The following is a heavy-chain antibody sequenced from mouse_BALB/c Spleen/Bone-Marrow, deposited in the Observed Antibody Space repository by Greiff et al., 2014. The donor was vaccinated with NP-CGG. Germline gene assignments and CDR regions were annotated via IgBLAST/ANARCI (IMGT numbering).Heavy chain of an antibody. V-gene: IGHV1-18*01. CDR3: ARRYGNYHDFYYYAMDY. CDR1: GYTFTEYT. Sequence: VHVKQSGPELVKPGASVKISCKTSGYTFTEYTMHWVRQSHGRSLEWFGVILPNNGGPYYNQNFKGKATLTVDKSSSTAYMELRSLTSEDSAVYYCARRYGNYHDFYYYAMDYWGQGTSVTVSS. D-gene: IGHD2-10*02. J-gene: IGHJ4*01. CDR2: ILPNNGGP.